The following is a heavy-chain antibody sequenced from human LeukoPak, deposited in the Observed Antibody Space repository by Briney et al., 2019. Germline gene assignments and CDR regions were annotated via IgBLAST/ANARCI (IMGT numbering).Heavy chain of an antibody. Sequence: GGSLRLSCAASGFTVSTNYMSWVRQAPGKGLEWVSIIYSGGSTYYADSVKGRFTISRDISRNTVYLQMNSLRAEDTAVYYCARLGPYYFDSWGQGTLVIVSS. CDR2: IYSGGST. D-gene: IGHD3-16*01. CDR3: ARLGPYYFDS. J-gene: IGHJ4*02. V-gene: IGHV3-66*01. CDR1: GFTVSTNY.